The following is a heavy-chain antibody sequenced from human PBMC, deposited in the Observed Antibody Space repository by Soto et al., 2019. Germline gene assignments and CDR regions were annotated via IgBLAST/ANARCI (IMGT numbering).Heavy chain of an antibody. Sequence: SETLSLTCTVSGDSITSNSYFWAWIRQPPGKGLEWIGSIYYSGSTYHNPSLKSRVTISVDRSNNQFSLKLTSVTAADTAVYYCARHFSVDHFDEWGQGALVTVSS. V-gene: IGHV4-39*01. CDR1: GDSITSNSYF. CDR2: IYYSGST. CDR3: ARHFSVDHFDE. J-gene: IGHJ4*02. D-gene: IGHD3-9*01.